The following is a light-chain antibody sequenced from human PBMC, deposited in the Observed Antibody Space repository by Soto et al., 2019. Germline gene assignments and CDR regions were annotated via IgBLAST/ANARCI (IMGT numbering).Light chain of an antibody. V-gene: IGLV2-23*02. CDR1: SSDVGSYDL. J-gene: IGLJ2*01. Sequence: QSALTQPASVSGSPGQSITISSTGTSSDVGSYDLVSWYQQHPDKAPKLMIYEVSKRPSGVSNRFSGSKSGNTASLTISGLQAEDESDYYCSSYAGGSTYVVFGGGTKVTVL. CDR3: SSYAGGSTYVV. CDR2: EVS.